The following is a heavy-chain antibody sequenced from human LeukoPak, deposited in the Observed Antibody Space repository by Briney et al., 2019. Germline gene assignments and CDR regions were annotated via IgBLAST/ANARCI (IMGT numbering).Heavy chain of an antibody. CDR3: ATYTSGSPYFDY. J-gene: IGHJ4*02. V-gene: IGHV4-59*12. CDR2: IYYSGST. Sequence: SETLSLTCTVSGGSISSYYWSWIRQPPGKGLEWIGYIYYSGSTNYNPSLKSRVTMSVDMSKNQFSLKLSSVTAADTAVYYCATYTSGSPYFDYWGQGTLVTVSS. D-gene: IGHD5-12*01. CDR1: GGSISSYY.